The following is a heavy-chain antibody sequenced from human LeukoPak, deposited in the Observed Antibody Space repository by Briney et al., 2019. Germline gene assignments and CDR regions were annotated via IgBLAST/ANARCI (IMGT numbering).Heavy chain of an antibody. D-gene: IGHD2-15*01. CDR2: ISAYNGNT. CDR3: ARVPSGGPFDY. V-gene: IGHV1-18*01. CDR1: GYTFTSYG. J-gene: IGHJ4*02. Sequence: ASVKVSCKASGYTFTSYGISWVRQAPGQGLEWMGWISAYNGNTNYAQRLQGRVTMTTDTSTSTAYMELRSLTSDDTAVYYCARVPSGGPFDYWGQGTLVTVSS.